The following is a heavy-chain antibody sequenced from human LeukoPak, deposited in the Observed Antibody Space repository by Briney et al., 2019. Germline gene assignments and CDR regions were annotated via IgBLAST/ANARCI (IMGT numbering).Heavy chain of an antibody. CDR2: ISGSGGST. Sequence: PGGSLRLSCAASGFTFSNYAMSWVRQAPGKGLEVVSAISGSGGSTYYADSVKGRFTSSRDNSKNTLYLQLNSLRPEDTAVYYCAIVEGAYYGSGPYFDYWGRGPLVTVSS. CDR1: GFTFSNYA. J-gene: IGHJ4*02. CDR3: AIVEGAYYGSGPYFDY. V-gene: IGHV3-23*01. D-gene: IGHD3-10*01.